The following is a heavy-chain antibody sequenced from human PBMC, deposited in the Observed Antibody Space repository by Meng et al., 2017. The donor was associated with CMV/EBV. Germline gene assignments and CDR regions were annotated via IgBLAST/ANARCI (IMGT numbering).Heavy chain of an antibody. CDR2: IRDDGSNT. D-gene: IGHD5-12*01. Sequence: GESLKISCTMSGFTLSSYGMHWVRQAPGKGLEWVAFIRDDGSNTYHADSVKGRFTISRDNSKNTLYLQMNSLRTEDTAVYYCANRYSDYEDVWYFDYWGQGTLVTVSS. CDR1: GFTLSSYG. CDR3: ANRYSDYEDVWYFDY. V-gene: IGHV3-30*02. J-gene: IGHJ4*02.